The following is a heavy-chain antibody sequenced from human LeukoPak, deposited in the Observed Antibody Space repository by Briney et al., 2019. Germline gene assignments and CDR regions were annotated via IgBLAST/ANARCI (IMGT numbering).Heavy chain of an antibody. CDR3: ARESGSYTLVPLDT. D-gene: IGHD1-26*01. Sequence: GGSLRLSCAASGFTFSSYSMSWVRQAPGKGLEWVSSISSSSSYIYYADSVKGRFTISRDNAKNSLYLQMNSLRAKDTAVYYCARESGSYTLVPLDTWGQGTMVTVSS. V-gene: IGHV3-21*01. J-gene: IGHJ3*02. CDR2: ISSSSSYI. CDR1: GFTFSSYS.